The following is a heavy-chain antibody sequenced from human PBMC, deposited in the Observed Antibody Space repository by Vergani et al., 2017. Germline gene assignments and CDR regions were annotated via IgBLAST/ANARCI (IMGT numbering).Heavy chain of an antibody. D-gene: IGHD3-22*01. J-gene: IGHJ4*02. CDR3: ARDRRTSYYDSSGYVDY. V-gene: IGHV4-38-2*02. CDR2: IYHSGST. Sequence: QVQLQESGPGLVKPSETLSLTCAVSGYSISSGYYWGWIRQPPGKGLEWIGSIYHSGSTYYNPSLKSRVTISVDTSKNQFSLKLSSVTAADTAVYYCARDRRTSYYDSSGYVDYWGQGTLVTVSS. CDR1: GYSISSGYY.